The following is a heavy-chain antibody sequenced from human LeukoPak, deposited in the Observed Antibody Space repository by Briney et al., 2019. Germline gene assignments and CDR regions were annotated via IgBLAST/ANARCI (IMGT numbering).Heavy chain of an antibody. Sequence: GGSLRLSCAASGFTFSYAWMSWVRQAPGKGLEWLGRIKSKADGGISDYAEPVKGRFTFSRDDSKNTLYLLMNSLKTEDTAVYYCTTTYHYDSSPGSFDYWGQGTLVTVSS. D-gene: IGHD3-22*01. J-gene: IGHJ4*02. CDR3: TTTYHYDSSPGSFDY. V-gene: IGHV3-15*01. CDR1: GFTFSYAW. CDR2: IKSKADGGIS.